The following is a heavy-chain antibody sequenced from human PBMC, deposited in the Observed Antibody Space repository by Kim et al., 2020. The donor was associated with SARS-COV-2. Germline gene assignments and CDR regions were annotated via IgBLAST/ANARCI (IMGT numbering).Heavy chain of an antibody. J-gene: IGHJ5*01. CDR1: GGSLSSGAYY. CDR2: IHDTGTS. CDR3: ATREAAGGLDS. V-gene: IGHV4-31*03. D-gene: IGHD1-26*01. Sequence: SETLSLTCPVSGGSLSSGAYYWSWIRQHPGKGLEWVGYIHDTGTSFYNPSLKSRVTISMDTSKNQISLKLTSVTAADTAVYFCATREAAGGLDSWGQGTLVTV.